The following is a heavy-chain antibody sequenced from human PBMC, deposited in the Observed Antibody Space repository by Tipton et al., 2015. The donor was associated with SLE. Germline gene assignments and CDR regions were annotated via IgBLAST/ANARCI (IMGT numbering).Heavy chain of an antibody. CDR1: GGSISSSNW. CDR3: ARSTALGARHNGLDV. Sequence: TLSLTCEVSGGSISSSNWWSWVRQSPGKGLEWIGEISDSGGTNYNPSLKSRVTITLDKSKNQFSLKLESVTAADTAVYFCARSTALGARHNGLDVWGRGTTVTVSS. V-gene: IGHV4-4*01. J-gene: IGHJ6*02. CDR2: ISDSGGT. D-gene: IGHD1-1*01.